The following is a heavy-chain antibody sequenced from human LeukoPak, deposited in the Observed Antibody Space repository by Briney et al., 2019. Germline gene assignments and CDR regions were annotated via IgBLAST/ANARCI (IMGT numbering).Heavy chain of an antibody. CDR1: GYTFTSYA. Sequence: ASVKVSCKASGYTFTSYAMHWVRQAPGQRLEWMGWINAGNGNTKYSQKFQGRVTITRDTSASTAYMELSSLRSEDTAVYYCARGPTSVVTLDFDYWGQGTLATVSS. D-gene: IGHD2-21*02. CDR3: ARGPTSVVTLDFDY. CDR2: INAGNGNT. J-gene: IGHJ4*02. V-gene: IGHV1-3*01.